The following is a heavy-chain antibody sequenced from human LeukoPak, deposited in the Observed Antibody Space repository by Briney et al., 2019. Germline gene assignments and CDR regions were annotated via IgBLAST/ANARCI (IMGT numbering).Heavy chain of an antibody. D-gene: IGHD5-18*01. CDR3: AKENGYSYGNYYYYHYMDV. Sequence: GGSLRLSCAASGFTFSSYAMSWVRQAPGKGLEWVSAISGSGGSTYYADSVKGRFTISRDNSKNTLYLQMNSLRTEDTAVYYCAKENGYSYGNYYYYHYMDVWGKGTTVTVSS. CDR2: ISGSGGST. CDR1: GFTFSSYA. V-gene: IGHV3-23*01. J-gene: IGHJ6*03.